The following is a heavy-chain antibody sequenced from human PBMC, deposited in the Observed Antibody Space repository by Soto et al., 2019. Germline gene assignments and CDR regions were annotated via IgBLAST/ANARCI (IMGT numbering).Heavy chain of an antibody. CDR3: ARAITNQGYCTNGVCYDFDY. J-gene: IGHJ4*02. CDR1: GYTFTSYG. Sequence: GASVKVSCKASGYTFTSYGISWVRQAPGQGLERMGWISAYNGNTNYAQKLQGRVTMTTDTSTSTAYMELRSLRSDDTAVYYCARAITNQGYCTNGVCYDFDYWGQGTLVTVSS. CDR2: ISAYNGNT. D-gene: IGHD2-8*01. V-gene: IGHV1-18*01.